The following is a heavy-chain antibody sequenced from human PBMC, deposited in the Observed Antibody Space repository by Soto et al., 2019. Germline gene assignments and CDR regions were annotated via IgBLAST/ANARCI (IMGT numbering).Heavy chain of an antibody. Sequence: EVQLAESGGGLVQPGGSLRLSCAASGFTFSGHWMTWVRQAPGKGLEWVANIKQDGTEKYYVGSVRGRFTISRDNAKNSVYLQMDSLRAEDSAVYYCARDQGVTGTTGDFDYWGQGTLVIVSS. J-gene: IGHJ4*02. D-gene: IGHD1-7*01. CDR2: IKQDGTEK. V-gene: IGHV3-7*05. CDR1: GFTFSGHW. CDR3: ARDQGVTGTTGDFDY.